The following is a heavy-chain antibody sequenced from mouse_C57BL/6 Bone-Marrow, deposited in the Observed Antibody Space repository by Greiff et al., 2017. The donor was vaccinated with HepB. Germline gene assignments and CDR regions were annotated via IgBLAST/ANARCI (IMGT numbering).Heavy chain of an antibody. D-gene: IGHD2-1*01. Sequence: EVQVVESGGGLVQPGGSMKLSCVASGFTFSNYWMNWVRQSPEKGLEWVAQIRLKSDNYATHYAESVKGRFTISRDDSKSSVYLQMNNLRAEDTGIYYCTGGSPPSYGNFDYWGQGTTLTVSS. CDR3: TGGSPPSYGNFDY. CDR1: GFTFSNYW. V-gene: IGHV6-3*01. CDR2: IRLKSDNYAT. J-gene: IGHJ2*01.